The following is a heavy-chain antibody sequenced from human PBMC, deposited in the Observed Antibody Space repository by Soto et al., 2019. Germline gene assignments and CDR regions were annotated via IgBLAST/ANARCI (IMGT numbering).Heavy chain of an antibody. V-gene: IGHV1-18*01. CDR1: GYTFTSYG. CDR3: ARDSPPVDY. J-gene: IGHJ4*02. Sequence: QVKLVQSGAEVKKPGDSVKVSCKASGYTFTSYGISWVRQPPGQGLEWMGWINAYNGNTKYAQKLQGRVTMTTDTSTGTAYEELRSLRSEDTAVYYCARDSPPVDYWGQGTLVTVSS. CDR2: INAYNGNT.